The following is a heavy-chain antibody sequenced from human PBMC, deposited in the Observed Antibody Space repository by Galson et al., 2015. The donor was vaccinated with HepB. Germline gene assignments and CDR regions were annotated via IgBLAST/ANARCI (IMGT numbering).Heavy chain of an antibody. CDR1: GFTFSSYG. D-gene: IGHD6-19*01. CDR2: TRYDGSNK. V-gene: IGHV3-30*02. Sequence: SLRLSCAASGFTFSSYGMHWVRQAPGKGLEWVAFTRYDGSNKYYADSVKGRFTISRDNSKNTLYLQMNSLRAEDTAVYYCAALPAEVAGSDDFDYWGQGTLVTVSS. CDR3: AALPAEVAGSDDFDY. J-gene: IGHJ4*02.